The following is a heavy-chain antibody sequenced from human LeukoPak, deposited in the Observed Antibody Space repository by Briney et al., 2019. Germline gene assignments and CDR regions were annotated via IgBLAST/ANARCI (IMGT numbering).Heavy chain of an antibody. CDR3: ARWAY. Sequence: GGSLRLSCAASGFSFSDYTINWVRQAPGKGLEWVSDISSSSSYIYYADSVKGRFTISRDNAKSSLYLQMNSLRAEDTAVYYCARWAYWGQGTLVSVSS. CDR1: GFSFSDYT. V-gene: IGHV3-21*01. J-gene: IGHJ4*02. CDR2: ISSSSSYI.